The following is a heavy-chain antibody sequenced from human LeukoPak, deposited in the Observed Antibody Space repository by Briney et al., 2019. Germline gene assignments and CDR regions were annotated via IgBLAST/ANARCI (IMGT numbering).Heavy chain of an antibody. J-gene: IGHJ6*03. Sequence: ASVKVSCKASGYTFTSYGISWVRQAPGQGLEWMGWISTYNGNTNYAQKLQGRFTMTTDTSTSTAYMELRSLRSDDTAVYYCASFDRYYYYMDVWGKGTTVTVSS. CDR2: ISTYNGNT. CDR3: ASFDRYYYYMDV. V-gene: IGHV1-18*01. CDR1: GYTFTSYG.